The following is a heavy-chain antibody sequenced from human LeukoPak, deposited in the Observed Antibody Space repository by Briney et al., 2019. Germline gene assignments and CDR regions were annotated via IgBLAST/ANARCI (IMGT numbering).Heavy chain of an antibody. Sequence: PSETLSLTCTVSGVSISTYYWSWIRQPPGKGLEWIGNIDYSGSTNYNPSLRSRVTISEDTSKNQFSLKLTSVIAADTAVYYCARDRPLYGMDVWGQGTTVTVSS. CDR1: GVSISTYY. CDR2: IDYSGST. V-gene: IGHV4-59*01. CDR3: ARDRPLYGMDV. J-gene: IGHJ6*02. D-gene: IGHD6-6*01.